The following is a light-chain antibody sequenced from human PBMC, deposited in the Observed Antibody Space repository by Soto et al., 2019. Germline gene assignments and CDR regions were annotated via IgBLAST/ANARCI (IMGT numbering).Light chain of an antibody. V-gene: IGKV3-20*01. Sequence: EVVLTQSPGTVSLSPGERVTLSCRASQSVISNYLAWYQQRPGQAPRLVIYAASSRATGIPDRFSGSGSGTDFTLSIGGLDPEDFAVYYCQQYGRSLTWTFGQGTKVEMK. CDR2: AAS. CDR1: QSVISNY. CDR3: QQYGRSLTWT. J-gene: IGKJ1*01.